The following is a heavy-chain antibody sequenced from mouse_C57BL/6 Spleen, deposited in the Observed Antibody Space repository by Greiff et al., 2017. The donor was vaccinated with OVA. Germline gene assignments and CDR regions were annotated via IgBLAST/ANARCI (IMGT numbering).Heavy chain of an antibody. CDR1: GYTFTSYW. D-gene: IGHD1-1*01. CDR3: ARGGYYGSSSTGGFDV. J-gene: IGHJ1*03. V-gene: IGHV1-52*01. Sequence: VQLQQPGAELVRPGSSVKLSCKASGYTFTSYWMHWVKQRPIQGLEWIGNIDPSDSETHYNQKFKDKATLTVDKSSSTAYMQLSSLTSVDSAVYYCARGGYYGSSSTGGFDVWGTGTTVTVSS. CDR2: IDPSDSET.